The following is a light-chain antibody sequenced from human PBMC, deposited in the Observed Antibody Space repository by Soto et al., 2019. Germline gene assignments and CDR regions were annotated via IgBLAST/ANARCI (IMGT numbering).Light chain of an antibody. CDR3: QQRSNWPRT. V-gene: IGKV3-11*01. CDR2: DAS. CDR1: QSVSSY. J-gene: IGKJ2*01. Sequence: EIVLTQSPATLSLSPGERATLSCRASQSVSSYLAWYQQKPGQAPRLLIYDASNRATVIPARFSGSGSGTDFTLTISSLEPEDFAVYYCQQRSNWPRTFGKGTKLEIK.